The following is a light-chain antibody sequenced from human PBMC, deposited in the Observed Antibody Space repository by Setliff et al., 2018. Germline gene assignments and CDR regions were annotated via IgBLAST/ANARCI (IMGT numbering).Light chain of an antibody. CDR1: SNDVWGHNY. Sequence: QSALTQPPSASGSPGQSVTISCTGTSNDVWGHNYVSWYQQHPGKAPQLIIYDVTKRPSGVPDRFSGSKSGNTASLTVSGLQAEDEADYYYSSYADSNIVLFGTGTKGTVL. CDR2: DVT. V-gene: IGLV2-8*01. CDR3: SSYADSNIVL. J-gene: IGLJ1*01.